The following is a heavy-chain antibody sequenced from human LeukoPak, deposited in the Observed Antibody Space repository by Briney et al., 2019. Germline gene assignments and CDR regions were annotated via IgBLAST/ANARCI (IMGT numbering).Heavy chain of an antibody. Sequence: PGGSLRLSCAASGFTFDDYGMSWVRQAPGKGLEWVSGINWNGGSTGYADSVKGRVTISRDNAKNTLYLQMHSLRAEDTAVYYCAKAAYEPWPGASFDYWGQGTLVTVSS. CDR1: GFTFDDYG. CDR3: AKAAYEPWPGASFDY. J-gene: IGHJ4*02. V-gene: IGHV3-20*04. CDR2: INWNGGST. D-gene: IGHD6-19*01.